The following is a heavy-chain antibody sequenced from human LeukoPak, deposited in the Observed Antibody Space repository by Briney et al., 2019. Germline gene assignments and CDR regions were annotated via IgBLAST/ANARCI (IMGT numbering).Heavy chain of an antibody. D-gene: IGHD1-1*01. CDR2: IRSNGETT. CDR1: GXTFSSIA. V-gene: IGHV3-23*01. J-gene: IGHJ4*02. Sequence: TGGSLRLSCAASGXTFSSIAMTWVRQAPGKGLEWVSTIRSNGETTYNADSVKGRFTISRDNSKKTLYLQLNSLRVEDTAIYYCAKGQELDDGVFDSWGQGTLVTVSS. CDR3: AKGQELDDGVFDS.